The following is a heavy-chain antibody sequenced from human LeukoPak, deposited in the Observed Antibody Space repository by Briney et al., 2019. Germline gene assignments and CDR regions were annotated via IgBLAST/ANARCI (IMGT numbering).Heavy chain of an antibody. D-gene: IGHD5-18*01. CDR3: ARGRGYSYGSRLDY. CDR2: INPNSGGT. J-gene: IGHJ4*02. CDR1: GYTFTGYY. Sequence: ASVKVSCKASGYTFTGYYMHWVRQAPGQGLEWMGRINPNSGGTNYAQKFQGRVTMTRDTSTSTVYMELSSLRSEDTAVYYCARGRGYSYGSRLDYWGQGTLVTVSS. V-gene: IGHV1-2*06.